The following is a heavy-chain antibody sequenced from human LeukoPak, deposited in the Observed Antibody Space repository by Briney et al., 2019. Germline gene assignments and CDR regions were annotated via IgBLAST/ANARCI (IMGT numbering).Heavy chain of an antibody. J-gene: IGHJ5*02. CDR3: ARDRPAVATNTYA. CDR1: GITVSNNY. V-gene: IGHV3-66*01. CDR2: IYSGGST. D-gene: IGHD6-13*01. Sequence: GGSLRLSCAASGITVSNNYMNWVRQAPGRGLEWVSLIYSGGSTYYADSVKGRFTISRDNSKNTLYLQMNSLRAEDTAVYYCARDRPAVATNTYAWGQGTLVTVSS.